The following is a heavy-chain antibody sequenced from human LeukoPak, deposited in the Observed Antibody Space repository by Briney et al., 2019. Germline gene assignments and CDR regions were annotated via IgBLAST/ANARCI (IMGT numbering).Heavy chain of an antibody. Sequence: GGSLRLSCAASGFTFSRYWMHWVRQAPGKGLVWVSRIKTDGTYTSYADSVKGRFTISRDNAKSTLYLQMNALRGEDTAVYYCASEEGGLDVWGQGTPVTVSS. CDR3: ASEEGGLDV. CDR1: GFTFSRYW. V-gene: IGHV3-74*01. J-gene: IGHJ6*02. CDR2: IKTDGTYT.